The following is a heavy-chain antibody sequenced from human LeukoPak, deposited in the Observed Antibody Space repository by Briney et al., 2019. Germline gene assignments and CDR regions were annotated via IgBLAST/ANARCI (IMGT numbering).Heavy chain of an antibody. J-gene: IGHJ4*02. Sequence: GGSLRLSCAASGFTFSDYYMTWVRQAPGKGLEWVSYISSSSSTIYYADSVKGRFTISRDNAKNSLYLQMNSLRAEDTAVYYCARDWGYPALDYWGQGTLVTVSS. V-gene: IGHV3-11*04. CDR1: GFTFSDYY. CDR3: ARDWGYPALDY. D-gene: IGHD3-16*01. CDR2: ISSSSSTI.